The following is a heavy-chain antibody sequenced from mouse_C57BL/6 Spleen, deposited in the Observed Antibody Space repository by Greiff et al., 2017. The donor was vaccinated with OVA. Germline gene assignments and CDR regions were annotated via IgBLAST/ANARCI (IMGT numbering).Heavy chain of an antibody. D-gene: IGHD2-3*01. CDR1: GYTFTSYW. CDR2: IDPSDSYT. CDR3: ARRKDPYDGFVYYFDY. V-gene: IGHV1-69*01. Sequence: QVQLQQPGAELVMPGASVKLSCKASGYTFTSYWMHWVKQRPGQGLEWIGEIDPSDSYTNYNQKFKGKSTLTVDKSSSAAYMQLSSLTSEDSAVYYCARRKDPYDGFVYYFDYWGQGTTLTVSS. J-gene: IGHJ2*01.